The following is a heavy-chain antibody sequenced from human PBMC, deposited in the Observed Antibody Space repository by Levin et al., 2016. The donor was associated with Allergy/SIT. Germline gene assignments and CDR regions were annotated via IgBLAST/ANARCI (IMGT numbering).Heavy chain of an antibody. D-gene: IGHD6-19*01. V-gene: IGHV4-59*01. Sequence: SETLSLTCTVSGGSISSYYWSWIRQPPGKGLEWIGYIYYSGSTNYNPSLKSRVTISVDTSKNQFSLKLSSVTAADTAVYYCAGSLGSGWYWGQGTLVTVSS. CDR3: AGSLGSGWY. CDR1: GGSISSYY. CDR2: IYYSGST. J-gene: IGHJ1*01.